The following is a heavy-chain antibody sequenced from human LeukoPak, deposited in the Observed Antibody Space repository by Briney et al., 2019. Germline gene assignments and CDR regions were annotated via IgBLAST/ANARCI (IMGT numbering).Heavy chain of an antibody. Sequence: GGSLRLSCAASGFTFSSYAMSWVRQAPGKGLEWVSAISGSGGSTYYADSVKGRFTISRDNSKNTLYLQMNSLRAEDTAVYYCATRATVVVPAAISAYYYYGMDVWGQGTTVTVSS. CDR3: ATRATVVVPAAISAYYYYGMDV. D-gene: IGHD2-2*01. CDR1: GFTFSSYA. V-gene: IGHV3-23*01. CDR2: ISGSGGST. J-gene: IGHJ6*02.